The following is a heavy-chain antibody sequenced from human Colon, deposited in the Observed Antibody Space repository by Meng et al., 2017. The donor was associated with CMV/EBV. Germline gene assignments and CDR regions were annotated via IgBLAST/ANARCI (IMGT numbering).Heavy chain of an antibody. CDR2: INAGGGRT. J-gene: IGHJ5*02. CDR3: TKSHCGGDCSGSDGS. D-gene: IGHD2-21*02. CDR1: GVTCTTYV. Sequence: SGVTCTTYVMRWVRQAPGKGLEWVSSINAGGGRTYYPDSVKGRFTISRDNSKNTLYLQMNSLRAEDTAIYYCTKSHCGGDCSGSDGSWGQGTLVTVSS. V-gene: IGHV3-23*01.